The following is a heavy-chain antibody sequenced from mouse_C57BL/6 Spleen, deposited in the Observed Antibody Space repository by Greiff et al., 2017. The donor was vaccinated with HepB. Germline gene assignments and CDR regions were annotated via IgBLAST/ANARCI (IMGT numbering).Heavy chain of an antibody. J-gene: IGHJ4*01. V-gene: IGHV5-17*01. CDR3: ARKNYYGSSYVYYYAMDY. D-gene: IGHD1-1*01. Sequence: EVQRVESGGGLVKPGGSLKLSCAASGFTFSDYGMHWVRQAPEKGLEWVAYISSGSSTIYYADTVKGRFTISRDNAKNTLFLQMTSLRSEDTAMYYCARKNYYGSSYVYYYAMDYWGQGTSVTVSS. CDR1: GFTFSDYG. CDR2: ISSGSSTI.